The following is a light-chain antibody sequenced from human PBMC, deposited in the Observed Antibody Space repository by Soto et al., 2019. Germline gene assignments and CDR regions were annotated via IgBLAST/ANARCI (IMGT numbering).Light chain of an antibody. CDR1: QSLVHSDGNTY. CDR2: NIS. V-gene: IGKV2-24*01. Sequence: EIVLTQPPLSSPVTLGQPASISCRSSQSLVHSDGNTYLSWLHLGPGQPPRLLIYNISNRFSGATDRFSGSEAGTDFTPKITSVEADDLVTYYYMQSSQFTLSVGGGTKVEI. CDR3: MQSSQFTLS. J-gene: IGKJ4*01.